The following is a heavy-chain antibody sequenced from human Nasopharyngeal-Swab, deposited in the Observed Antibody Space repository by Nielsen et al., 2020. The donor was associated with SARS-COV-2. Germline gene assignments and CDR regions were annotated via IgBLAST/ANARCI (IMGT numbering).Heavy chain of an antibody. V-gene: IGHV4-59*01. D-gene: IGHD2-15*01. CDR2: IYYSGST. Sequence: SETLSLTCTVSGGSISSYYWSWIRQPPGKGLEWIGYIYYSGSTNYNPSLKSRVTISVDTSKNQFSLKLSSVTAADTAVYYCARGHNCSGGSCYSSGYYFDYWGQGTLVTVSS. CDR1: GGSISSYY. CDR3: ARGHNCSGGSCYSSGYYFDY. J-gene: IGHJ4*02.